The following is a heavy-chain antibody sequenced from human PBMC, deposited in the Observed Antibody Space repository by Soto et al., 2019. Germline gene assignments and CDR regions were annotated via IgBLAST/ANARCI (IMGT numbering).Heavy chain of an antibody. CDR1: GFTFSSYG. CDR2: IWYDGSNK. Sequence: QVQLVESGGGVVQPGRSLRLSCAASGFTFSSYGMHWVRQAPGKGLEWVAVIWYDGSNKYYADSVKGRFTISRDNSKNTLYLQMNSLRAEDTAVYYCARDGPMVRGVIGVDYWGQGTLVTVSS. J-gene: IGHJ4*02. D-gene: IGHD3-10*01. V-gene: IGHV3-33*01. CDR3: ARDGPMVRGVIGVDY.